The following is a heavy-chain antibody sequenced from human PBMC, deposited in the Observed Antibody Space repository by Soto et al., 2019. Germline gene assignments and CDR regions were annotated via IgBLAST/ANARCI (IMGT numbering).Heavy chain of an antibody. CDR1: GYTFTSYA. CDR3: ARAPSWWYFDL. CDR2: INAGNGNT. Sequence: SVEVSCKASGYTFTSYAMHWVRQAPGQRLEWMGWINAGNGNTKYSQKFQGRVTITRDTSASTAYMELSSLRSEDTAVYYCARAPSWWYFDLWGRGTLVTVSS. J-gene: IGHJ2*01. V-gene: IGHV1-3*01.